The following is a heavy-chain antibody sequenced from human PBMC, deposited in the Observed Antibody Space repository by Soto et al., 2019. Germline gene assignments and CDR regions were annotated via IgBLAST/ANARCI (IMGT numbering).Heavy chain of an antibody. Sequence: SVKVSCKASGGTFSSYAISWVRQAPGQGLEWMGGIIPIFGTANYAQKFQGRVTITADESTSTAYMELSSLRSEDTAVYYCAGGVVPAASHDYYYYYGMDVWGQGTTVTVS. CDR3: AGGVVPAASHDYYYYYGMDV. J-gene: IGHJ6*02. CDR2: IIPIFGTA. CDR1: GGTFSSYA. V-gene: IGHV1-69*13. D-gene: IGHD2-2*01.